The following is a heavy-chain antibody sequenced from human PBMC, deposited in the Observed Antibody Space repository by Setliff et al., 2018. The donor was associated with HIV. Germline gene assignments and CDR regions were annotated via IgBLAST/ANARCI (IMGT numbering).Heavy chain of an antibody. V-gene: IGHV3-33*01. CDR3: ARDPTIIGTSVYMDV. Sequence: GESLKISCAASGFSLSNYDMHWVRQAPGKGLEWVAVFSYDGSNEYYADSVKGRFKISRHNSKNTLDLQMSSLRAEDTAVYYCARDPTIIGTSVYMDVWSKGTAVTVSS. CDR2: FSYDGSNE. J-gene: IGHJ6*03. D-gene: IGHD1-20*01. CDR1: GFSLSNYD.